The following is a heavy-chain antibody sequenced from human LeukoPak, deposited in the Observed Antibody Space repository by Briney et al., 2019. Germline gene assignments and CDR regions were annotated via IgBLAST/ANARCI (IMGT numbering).Heavy chain of an antibody. CDR3: ARDGTLGYCSSTSCHNWFDP. J-gene: IGHJ5*02. Sequence: GGSLRLSCAASGFTFSSYAMSWVRQAPGKGLEWVSAISGSGGSTYYADSVKGRFTISRDNSKNTLYLQMNSLRAEDTAVYYCARDGTLGYCSSTSCHNWFDPWGQGTLVAVSS. CDR2: ISGSGGST. D-gene: IGHD2-2*01. CDR1: GFTFSSYA. V-gene: IGHV3-23*01.